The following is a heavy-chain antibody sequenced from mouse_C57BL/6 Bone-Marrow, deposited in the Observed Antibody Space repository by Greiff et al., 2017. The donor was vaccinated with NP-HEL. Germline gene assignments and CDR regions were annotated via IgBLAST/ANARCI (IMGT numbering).Heavy chain of an antibody. CDR2: ISYDGSN. V-gene: IGHV3-6*01. D-gene: IGHD1-1*01. CDR1: GYSITSGYY. Sequence: EVKLVESGPGLVKPSQSLSLTCSVTGYSITSGYYWNWIRQFPGNKLEWMGFISYDGSNNYNPSFKNRISITRDTSKNQFFLKLNSVTTEDTATYYCAREGGTTVVGDYDIDDWGKGTSVTVSS. CDR3: AREGGTTVVGDYDIDD. J-gene: IGHJ4*01.